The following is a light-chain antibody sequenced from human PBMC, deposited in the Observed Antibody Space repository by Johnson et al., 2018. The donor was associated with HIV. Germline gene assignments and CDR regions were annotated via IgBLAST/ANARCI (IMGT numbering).Light chain of an antibody. Sequence: QSVLTQPPSVSAAPGQKVTISCSGSNSDIGENYVSWYQQVTGTAPKLLIYENDKRPSGIPDRFSGSKSGTSATLGITGLQTGDEAEYYCETWDSSLSTGYVFGTGTKVTVL. CDR1: NSDIGENY. V-gene: IGLV1-51*01. J-gene: IGLJ1*01. CDR3: ETWDSSLSTGYV. CDR2: END.